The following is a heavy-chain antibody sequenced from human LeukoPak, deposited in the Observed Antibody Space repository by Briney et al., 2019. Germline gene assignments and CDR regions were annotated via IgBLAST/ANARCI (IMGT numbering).Heavy chain of an antibody. CDR3: ARGTSVSGADFDY. CDR2: IYSSGNT. CDR1: GGSISGYY. V-gene: IGHV4-4*07. D-gene: IGHD5/OR15-5a*01. J-gene: IGHJ4*02. Sequence: SETLSLTCTVSGGSISGYYWNWIRQPAGKGLEWIGRIYSSGNTNYNPSLKSRVTMSVDTSKNQFSLTLNSVTAADTAVYYCARGTSVSGADFDYWGQGTLVTVSS.